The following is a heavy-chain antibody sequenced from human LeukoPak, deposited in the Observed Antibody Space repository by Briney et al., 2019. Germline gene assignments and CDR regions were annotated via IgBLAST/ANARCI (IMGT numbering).Heavy chain of an antibody. D-gene: IGHD6-19*01. V-gene: IGHV3-7*01. CDR1: GFTFSSYW. J-gene: IGHJ4*02. CDR3: ARDRDSSGWYYFDY. Sequence: GGSLRLSCAASGFTFSSYWTSWVRQAPGKGLEWVANIKQDGSEKYYVDSVKGRFTISRDNAKNSLYLQMNSLRAEDAAVCYCARDRDSSGWYYFDYWGQGTLVTVSS. CDR2: IKQDGSEK.